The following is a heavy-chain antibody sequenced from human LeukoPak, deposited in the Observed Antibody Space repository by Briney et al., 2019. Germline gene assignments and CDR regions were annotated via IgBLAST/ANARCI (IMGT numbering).Heavy chain of an antibody. CDR3: TTYRSYYESSAYRYYYYMDV. V-gene: IGHV3-15*01. Sequence: SGGSLRLSCAASGFTFSNAWMSWVRQAPGKGLEWVGRIKSKTDGGTADYAAPVKGRFTISRDDSKNTLYLQMNSLKTEDTAVYYCTTYRSYYESSAYRYYYYMDVWGKGTTVTVSS. J-gene: IGHJ6*03. CDR2: IKSKTDGGTA. CDR1: GFTFSNAW. D-gene: IGHD3-22*01.